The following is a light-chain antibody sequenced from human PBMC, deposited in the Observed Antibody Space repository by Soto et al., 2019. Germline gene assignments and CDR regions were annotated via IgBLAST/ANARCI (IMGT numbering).Light chain of an antibody. CDR2: DAS. J-gene: IGKJ4*02. Sequence: DIQVTQTPTSLSASVGDRVTITCRASQSISSWLAWYQQKPGKAPKLLIYDASSLESGVPSRFSGSGSGTEFTLTISSLQPDDFATYYCQQYNSYSPFGGGTKVDI. CDR1: QSISSW. CDR3: QQYNSYSP. V-gene: IGKV1-5*01.